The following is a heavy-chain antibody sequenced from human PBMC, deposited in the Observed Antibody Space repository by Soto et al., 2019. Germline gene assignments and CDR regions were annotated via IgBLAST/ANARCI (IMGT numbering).Heavy chain of an antibody. CDR2: IYYSGST. CDR3: ARVTSRDFRGSNYGMDV. V-gene: IGHV4-31*03. CDR1: GGSISSGGYY. J-gene: IGHJ6*02. D-gene: IGHD3-3*01. Sequence: QVQLQESGPGLVKPSQTLSLTCTVSGGSISSGGYYWSWIRQHPGKVLEWIGYIYYSGSTYYNPSLKSRVTISVDTSKNQFSLKLSSVTAADTAVYYCARVTSRDFRGSNYGMDVWGQGTTVTVSS.